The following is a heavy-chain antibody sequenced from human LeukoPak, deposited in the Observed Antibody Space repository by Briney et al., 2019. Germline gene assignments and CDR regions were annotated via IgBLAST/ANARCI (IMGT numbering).Heavy chain of an antibody. CDR3: ARGPPFDY. CDR1: GGSISSYY. J-gene: IGHJ4*02. V-gene: IGHV4-59*01. Sequence: SETLSLTCTVSGGSISSYYWSWIRQPPGKGLEWIGYIYHSGSTKYNPSLKSRVTISVDKSKNQFSLKLNSVTAADTAVYYCARGPPFDYWGQGTLVTVSS. CDR2: IYHSGST.